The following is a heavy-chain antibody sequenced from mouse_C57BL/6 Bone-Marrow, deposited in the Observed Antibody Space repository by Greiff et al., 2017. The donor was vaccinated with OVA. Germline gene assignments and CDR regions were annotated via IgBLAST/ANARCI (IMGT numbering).Heavy chain of an antibody. CDR1: GFTFSDYY. CDR2: INYDGSST. V-gene: IGHV5-16*01. CDR3: ARVSGYEFAY. D-gene: IGHD3-2*02. Sequence: EVKLVGSEGGLVQPGSSMKLSCTASGFTFSDYYMAWVRQVPEKGLEWVANINYDGSSTYYLDSLKSRFIISRDNAKNILYLQMSSLKSEDTATYYCARVSGYEFAYWGQGTLVTVSA. J-gene: IGHJ3*01.